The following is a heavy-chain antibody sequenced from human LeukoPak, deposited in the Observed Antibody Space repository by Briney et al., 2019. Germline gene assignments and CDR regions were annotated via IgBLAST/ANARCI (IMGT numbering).Heavy chain of an antibody. D-gene: IGHD4-17*01. V-gene: IGHV3-23*01. CDR2: ISGSGDST. Sequence: GGSLRLSCAASGFTFSNYGMSWVRQAPGKGLEWVSGISGSGDSTYYADSVKGRFTISRDNSKNTLYLQMNSLRAEDTAVYYCATDLGDYGDYLRCWGQGAQVTVSS. J-gene: IGHJ4*02. CDR1: GFTFSNYG. CDR3: ATDLGDYGDYLRC.